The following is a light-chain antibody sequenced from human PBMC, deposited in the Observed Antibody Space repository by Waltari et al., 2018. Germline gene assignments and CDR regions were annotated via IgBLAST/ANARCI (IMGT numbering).Light chain of an antibody. J-gene: IGLJ2*01. CDR3: AAWDDTLSAVV. V-gene: IGLV1-47*02. CDR1: SSNIGSNY. Sequence: QSVLTQPPSTSGTPGQRVTISCSGSSSNIGSNYVYWYQHLPGTAPKLLIYTNAQRPSGVPDRFSGSKSGTSASLAISGLQSDDESDYFCAAWDDTLSAVVFGGGTKLTVL. CDR2: TNA.